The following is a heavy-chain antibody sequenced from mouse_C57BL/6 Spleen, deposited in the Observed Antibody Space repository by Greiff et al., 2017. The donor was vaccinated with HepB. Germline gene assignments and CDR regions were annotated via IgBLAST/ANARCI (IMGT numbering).Heavy chain of an antibody. CDR3: ARGGVTTRVAY. D-gene: IGHD2-2*01. V-gene: IGHV5-17*01. Sequence: DVQLVESGGGLVKPGGSLKLSCAASGFTFSDYGMHWVRQAPEKGLEWVAYISSGSSTIYYAETVKGRFTISRDNAKNTLFLQMTSLRSEDTAMYYCARGGVTTRVAYWGQGTLVTVSA. CDR2: ISSGSSTI. CDR1: GFTFSDYG. J-gene: IGHJ3*01.